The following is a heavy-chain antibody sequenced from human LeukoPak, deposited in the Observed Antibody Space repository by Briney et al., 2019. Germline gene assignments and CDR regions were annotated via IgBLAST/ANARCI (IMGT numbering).Heavy chain of an antibody. V-gene: IGHV1-46*01. CDR3: ARARVVVTATPSDY. Sequence: ASVTVSCKASGYTFTNYYMHWVRQAPGQGLEWMGIINPSGASTSYAQKFQGRVTMTRDTSTSTVYMEVSSLRSEDTAVYYCARARVVVTATPSDYWGQGTLVTVSS. CDR2: INPSGAST. J-gene: IGHJ4*02. CDR1: GYTFTNYY. D-gene: IGHD2-21*02.